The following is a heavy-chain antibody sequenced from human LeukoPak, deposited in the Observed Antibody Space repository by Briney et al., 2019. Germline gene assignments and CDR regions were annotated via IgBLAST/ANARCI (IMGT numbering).Heavy chain of an antibody. CDR1: GFTFTNYW. J-gene: IGHJ4*02. D-gene: IGHD6-19*01. Sequence: GGSLRLSCAASGFTFTNYWMHWVRQAPGKGLEWVSVIYSGGSTYYADSVKGRFTISRDNSKNTLYLQMNSLRAEDTAVYYCARENQWLAPWAFDYWGQGTLVTVSS. CDR3: ARENQWLAPWAFDY. CDR2: IYSGGST. V-gene: IGHV3-53*01.